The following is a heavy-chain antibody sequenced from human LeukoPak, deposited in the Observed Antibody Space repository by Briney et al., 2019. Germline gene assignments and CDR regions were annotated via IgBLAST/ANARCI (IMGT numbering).Heavy chain of an antibody. J-gene: IGHJ6*03. D-gene: IGHD3-22*01. Sequence: PGGSLRLSCVASGFTVSSNYMSWVRQAPGKGLEWVSVIYSGGSTYYADSAKGRFTISRDNSKNTLYLQMNSLRAEDTAVYYCARDRRDSSGYQGYYMDVWGKGTTVTVSS. CDR1: GFTVSSNY. CDR3: ARDRRDSSGYQGYYMDV. CDR2: IYSGGST. V-gene: IGHV3-66*02.